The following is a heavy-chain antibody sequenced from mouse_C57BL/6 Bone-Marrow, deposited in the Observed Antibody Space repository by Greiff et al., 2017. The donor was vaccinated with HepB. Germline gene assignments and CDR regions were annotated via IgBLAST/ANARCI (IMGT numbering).Heavy chain of an antibody. D-gene: IGHD3-2*02. V-gene: IGHV1-7*01. Sequence: QVQLQQSGAELAKPGASVKLSCKASGYTFTSYWMHWVKQRPGQGLEWIGYINPSSGYTKYNQKFKDKATLHADKSSSTAYMQLSSLTYEDSAVYYCARGDSSGYVGYYAMDYWGQGTSVTVSS. CDR3: ARGDSSGYVGYYAMDY. J-gene: IGHJ4*01. CDR1: GYTFTSYW. CDR2: INPSSGYT.